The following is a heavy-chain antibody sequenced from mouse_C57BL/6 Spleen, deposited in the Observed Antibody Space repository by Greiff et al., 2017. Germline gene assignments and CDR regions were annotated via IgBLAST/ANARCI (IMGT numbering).Heavy chain of an antibody. CDR3: TREFYYSKGPWFAY. CDR1: GFTFSSYA. CDR2: ISSGGDYI. V-gene: IGHV5-9-1*02. Sequence: EVMLVESGEGLVKPGGSLKLSCAASGFTFSSYAMSWVRQTPEKRLEWVAYISSGGDYIYYADTVKGRFTISRDNARNTLYLQMSSLKSEDTAMYYCTREFYYSKGPWFAYWGQGTLVTVSA. J-gene: IGHJ3*01. D-gene: IGHD2-5*01.